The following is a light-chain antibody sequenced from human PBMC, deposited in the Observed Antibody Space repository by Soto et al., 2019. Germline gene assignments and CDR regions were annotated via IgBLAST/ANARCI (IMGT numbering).Light chain of an antibody. V-gene: IGKV1-9*01. J-gene: IGKJ4*01. CDR2: VAS. Sequence: DIPLTQSPSFLSASVGDRVTITYRASQGISSYLAWYQQKPGKAPKLLIYVASTLQSGVPSRFSGSGSGTEFTLTISSLQPEDVATYYCQQLNSYPLTFGGGTKVEIK. CDR3: QQLNSYPLT. CDR1: QGISSY.